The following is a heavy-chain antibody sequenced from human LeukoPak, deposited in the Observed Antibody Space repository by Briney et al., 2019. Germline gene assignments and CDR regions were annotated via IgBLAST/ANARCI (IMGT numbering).Heavy chain of an antibody. CDR1: GFTFSRYW. Sequence: GGSLRLSCAASGFTFSRYWMNWVREAPGKGLEWVANIKQDGSTKYYVESAKGRFTISRDNAQNTLFLQKNSLSAEDAAVYYCAADISSSGGLEYWGQGTLVTVSS. J-gene: IGHJ4*02. CDR3: AADISSSGGLEY. V-gene: IGHV3-7*05. CDR2: IKQDGSTK. D-gene: IGHD6-6*01.